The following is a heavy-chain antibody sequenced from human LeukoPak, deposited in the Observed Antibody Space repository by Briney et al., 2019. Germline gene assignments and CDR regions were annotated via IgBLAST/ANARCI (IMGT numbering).Heavy chain of an antibody. CDR3: ARGRRGSYPPSD. D-gene: IGHD1-26*01. J-gene: IGHJ4*02. Sequence: ASVKVSCKASGYTFTGYYMHWVRQAPGQGLEWMGWINPNSGGTNYAQKFQGRVTMTRDTSLSTVYMELSSLRSEDTAVYYCARGRRGSYPPSDWGQGTLVTVSS. CDR2: INPNSGGT. CDR1: GYTFTGYY. V-gene: IGHV1-2*02.